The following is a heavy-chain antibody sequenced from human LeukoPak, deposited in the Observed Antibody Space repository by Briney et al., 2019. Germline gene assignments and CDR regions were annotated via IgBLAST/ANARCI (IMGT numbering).Heavy chain of an antibody. CDR1: GGSISSYY. CDR2: IYYSGST. D-gene: IGHD3-9*01. Sequence: SETLSLTCTVSGGSISSYYWSWIRQPPGKGLEWVGYIYYSGSTNYNPSLKSRVTISVDTSKNQFSLKLSSVTAADTAVYYCARTYYDILGSAFDIWGQGTMVTVSS. V-gene: IGHV4-59*08. CDR3: ARTYYDILGSAFDI. J-gene: IGHJ3*02.